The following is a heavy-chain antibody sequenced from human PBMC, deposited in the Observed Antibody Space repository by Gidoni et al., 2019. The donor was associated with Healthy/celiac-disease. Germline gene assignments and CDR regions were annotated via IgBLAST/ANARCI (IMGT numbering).Heavy chain of an antibody. D-gene: IGHD3-3*01. Sequence: VLLVESGGGLVQPGGSLRLSCAASVFTFSSYSMNWVRQAPGKGLEWVSYISSSSSTIYYADSVKGRFTISRDNAKNSLYLQMNSLRAEDTAVYYCARGYDFWSGDWEGIDYWGQGTLVTVSS. CDR3: ARGYDFWSGDWEGIDY. CDR2: ISSSSSTI. V-gene: IGHV3-48*01. CDR1: VFTFSSYS. J-gene: IGHJ4*02.